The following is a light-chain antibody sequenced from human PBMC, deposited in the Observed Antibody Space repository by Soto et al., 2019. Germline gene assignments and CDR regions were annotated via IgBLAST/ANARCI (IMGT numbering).Light chain of an antibody. V-gene: IGKV3-20*01. J-gene: IGKJ1*01. CDR2: GAS. Sequence: EIVLTQSPGTLSLSPGERATLSCRASQSVSNNYLAWYQQKPGQAPRLLIYGASNRSTGIPNRFSGSGSGTAFTLTISRLEPEDFAVYYCQQYGSAGTFGQGAKVEIK. CDR3: QQYGSAGT. CDR1: QSVSNNY.